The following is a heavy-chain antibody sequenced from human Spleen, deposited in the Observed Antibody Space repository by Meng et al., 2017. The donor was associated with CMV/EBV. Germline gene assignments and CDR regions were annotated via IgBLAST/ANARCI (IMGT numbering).Heavy chain of an antibody. Sequence: SVSSGSYYWSWIRQPPGKGLEWIGYIYYSGSTSYNPSLKSRVTISVDTSKNQFSLKLSSVTAADTAVYYCARGPGYYGGNEPGFDPWGQGTLVTVSS. V-gene: IGHV4-61*01. J-gene: IGHJ5*02. CDR1: SVSSGSYY. CDR2: IYYSGST. D-gene: IGHD4-23*01. CDR3: ARGPGYYGGNEPGFDP.